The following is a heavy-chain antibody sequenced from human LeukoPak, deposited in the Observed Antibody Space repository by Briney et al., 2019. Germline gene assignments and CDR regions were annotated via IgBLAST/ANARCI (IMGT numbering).Heavy chain of an antibody. CDR1: GFTFSSYG. CDR3: ARGSQDSAYYFDY. J-gene: IGHJ4*02. Sequence: PGRSLRLSCAASGFTFSSYGMHWVRQAPGKGLEWVAVIWYDGSNKYYADSVKGRFTISRDNSKNTLYLQINSLRAEDTAVYYCARGSQDSAYYFDYWGQGTLVTVSS. V-gene: IGHV3-33*01. CDR2: IWYDGSNK. D-gene: IGHD3/OR15-3a*01.